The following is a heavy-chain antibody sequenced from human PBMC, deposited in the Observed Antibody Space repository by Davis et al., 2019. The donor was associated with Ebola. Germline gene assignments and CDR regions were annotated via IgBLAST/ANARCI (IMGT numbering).Heavy chain of an antibody. V-gene: IGHV3-11*01. D-gene: IGHD3-22*01. CDR3: ARANDDSSGYTMADAFDI. CDR2: ISSSGSTI. Sequence: GESLKISCAASGFTFSDYYMSWIRQAPGKGLEWVSYISSSGSTIYYADSVKGRFTISRDNAKNSLYLQMNSLRAEDTAVYYCARANDDSSGYTMADAFDIWGQGTMVTVSS. CDR1: GFTFSDYY. J-gene: IGHJ3*02.